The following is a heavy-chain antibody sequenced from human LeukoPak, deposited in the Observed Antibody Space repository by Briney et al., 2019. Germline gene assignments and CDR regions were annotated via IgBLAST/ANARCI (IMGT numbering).Heavy chain of an antibody. CDR2: IIPIFGTA. V-gene: IGHV1-69*13. CDR3: ATVWDIVVVPASDAFDI. J-gene: IGHJ3*02. CDR1: GGTFSGCA. Sequence: PVKVSCKASGGTFSGCAISWVRQAPGQGLEWMGGIIPIFGTANYAQKFQGRVTITADESTSTAYMELSSLRSEDTAVYYCATVWDIVVVPASDAFDIWGQGTMVTVSS. D-gene: IGHD2-2*01.